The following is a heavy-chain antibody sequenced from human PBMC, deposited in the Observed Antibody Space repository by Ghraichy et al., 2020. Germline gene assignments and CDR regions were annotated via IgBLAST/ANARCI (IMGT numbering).Heavy chain of an antibody. CDR2: ISAYNGNT. D-gene: IGHD5-12*01. CDR3: ARCLATDSGYDLNYYYYGMDV. Sequence: ASVKVSCKASGYTFTSYGISWVRQAPGQGLEWMGWISAYNGNTNYAQKLQGRVTMTTDTSTSTAYMELRSLRSDDTAVYYCARCLATDSGYDLNYYYYGMDVWGQGTTVTVSS. V-gene: IGHV1-18*04. J-gene: IGHJ6*02. CDR1: GYTFTSYG.